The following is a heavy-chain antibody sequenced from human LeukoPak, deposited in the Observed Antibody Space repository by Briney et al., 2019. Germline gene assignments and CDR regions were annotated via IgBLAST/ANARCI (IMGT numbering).Heavy chain of an antibody. CDR2: ISYDGSNK. Sequence: GRSLRLSCAASGFTFSSYAMHWVRQAPGKGLEWVAVISYDGSNKYYADSVKGRFTISRDNSKNTLYLQMNSLRAEDTAVYYCARDRSGSYYRYWGQGTLVTVSS. CDR1: GFTFSSYA. D-gene: IGHD1-26*01. J-gene: IGHJ4*02. V-gene: IGHV3-30-3*01. CDR3: ARDRSGSYYRY.